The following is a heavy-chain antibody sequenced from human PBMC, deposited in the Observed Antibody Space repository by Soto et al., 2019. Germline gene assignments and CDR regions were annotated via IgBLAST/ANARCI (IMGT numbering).Heavy chain of an antibody. V-gene: IGHV3-49*03. Sequence: SLRLSCTASGFTFGDYAMSWFRQAPGKXLEWVGFIRSKAYGGTTEYAASVKGRFTISRDDSKSIAYLQMNSLKTEDTAVYYCTRGDYGDPTGYDAFDIWGQGSMVTVSS. J-gene: IGHJ3*02. D-gene: IGHD4-17*01. CDR3: TRGDYGDPTGYDAFDI. CDR2: IRSKAYGGTT. CDR1: GFTFGDYA.